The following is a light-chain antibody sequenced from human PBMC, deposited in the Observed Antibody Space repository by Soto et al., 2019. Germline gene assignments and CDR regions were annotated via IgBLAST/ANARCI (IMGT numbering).Light chain of an antibody. CDR3: QQTYRPPPT. Sequence: DIQMTQAPSSLSAFVGDSVTITCRASQSVISYVNWYQQKPGHAPKLLVYGAISLQGGVPSRFSGSGTGTDFTLTISGLQAEDSATYYCQQTYRPPPTFGQGTKV. J-gene: IGKJ1*01. V-gene: IGKV1-39*01. CDR2: GAI. CDR1: QSVISY.